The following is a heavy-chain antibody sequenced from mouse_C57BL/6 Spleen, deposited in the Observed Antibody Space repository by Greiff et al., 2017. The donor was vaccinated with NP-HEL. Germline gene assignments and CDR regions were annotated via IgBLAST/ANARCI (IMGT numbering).Heavy chain of an antibody. CDR2: INPNNGGT. J-gene: IGHJ3*01. CDR1: GYTFTDYN. D-gene: IGHD2-4*01. Sequence: EVKLQESGPELVKPGASVKIPCKASGYTFTDYNMDWVKQSHGKSLEWIGDINPNNGGTIYNQKFKGKATLTVDKSSSTAYMELRSLTSEDTAVYYCARGGYDYTFAYWGQGTLVTVSA. V-gene: IGHV1-18*01. CDR3: ARGGYDYTFAY.